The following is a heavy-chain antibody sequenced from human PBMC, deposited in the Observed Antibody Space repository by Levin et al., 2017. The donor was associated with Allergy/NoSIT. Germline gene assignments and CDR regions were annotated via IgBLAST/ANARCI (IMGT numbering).Heavy chain of an antibody. Sequence: ASVKVSCKASGGTFSSYAISWVRQAPGQGLEWMGGIIPIFGTANYAQKFQGRVTITADESTSTAYMELSSLRSEDTAVYYCARSIITMVRAGSTYYYYMDVWGKGTTVTVSS. D-gene: IGHD3-10*01. CDR2: IIPIFGTA. J-gene: IGHJ6*03. CDR1: GGTFSSYA. CDR3: ARSIITMVRAGSTYYYYMDV. V-gene: IGHV1-69*13.